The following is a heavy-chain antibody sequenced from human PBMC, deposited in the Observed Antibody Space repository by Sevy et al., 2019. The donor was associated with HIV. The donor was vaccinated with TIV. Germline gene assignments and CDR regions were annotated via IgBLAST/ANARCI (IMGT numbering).Heavy chain of an antibody. CDR1: GGSISSYY. Sequence: SETLSLTCTVSGGSISSYYWSWIRQPPGKGLEWIGYIYYSGSTNYNPSLKSRVTISVDTSKNQFSLKLNSVTAADTAVYYCARRSRYCSSTSCREGYYYYMDVWGKGTTVTVSS. J-gene: IGHJ6*03. V-gene: IGHV4-59*01. D-gene: IGHD2-2*01. CDR2: IYYSGST. CDR3: ARRSRYCSSTSCREGYYYYMDV.